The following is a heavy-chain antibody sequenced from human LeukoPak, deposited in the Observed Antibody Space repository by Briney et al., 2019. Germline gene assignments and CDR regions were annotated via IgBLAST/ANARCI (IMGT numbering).Heavy chain of an antibody. J-gene: IGHJ3*02. Sequence: GRSLRLSCAASGFTFDNYAMRWVRQAPGKGLEWVSGISWNSGSIGYADSVKGRFTISRDNAKNSLYLQMNSLRAEDTALYYCAKDSGAFDIWGQGTMVTVSS. CDR2: ISWNSGSI. CDR1: GFTFDNYA. V-gene: IGHV3-9*01. CDR3: AKDSGAFDI.